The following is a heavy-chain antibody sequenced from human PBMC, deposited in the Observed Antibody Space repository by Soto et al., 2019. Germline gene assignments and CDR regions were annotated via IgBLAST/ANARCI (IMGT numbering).Heavy chain of an antibody. CDR1: GFTFSSYA. V-gene: IGHV3-23*01. CDR3: AKSAMVRGGGWFDP. CDR2: ISGSGGIT. Sequence: EVQLLESGGGLVQPGGSLRLSCAASGFTFSSYAMSWVRQAPGKGLEWVSDISGSGGITYYADSVKGRFTISRDNSNNTLYLQMNSLRAEDTAVYYCAKSAMVRGGGWFDPWCQGTLVTVSS. D-gene: IGHD3-10*01. J-gene: IGHJ5*02.